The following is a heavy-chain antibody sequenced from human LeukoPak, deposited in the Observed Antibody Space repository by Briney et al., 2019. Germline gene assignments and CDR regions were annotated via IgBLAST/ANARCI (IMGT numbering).Heavy chain of an antibody. CDR1: GYSFTNCW. CDR2: VDPSDSYT. J-gene: IGHJ4*02. CDR3: ARERDDYNVDFDY. V-gene: IGHV5-10-1*01. Sequence: KPGESLKISCKGSGYSFTNCWISWVRQMPGKGLEWMGRVDPSDSYTNYSPSFQGHITISADKSISTAYLQWSSLKASDTAMYYCARERDDYNVDFDYWAQGTLVTVSS. D-gene: IGHD5-24*01.